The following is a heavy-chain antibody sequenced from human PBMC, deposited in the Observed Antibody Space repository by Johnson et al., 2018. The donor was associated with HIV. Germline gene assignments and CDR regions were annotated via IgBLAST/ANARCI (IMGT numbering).Heavy chain of an antibody. J-gene: IGHJ3*02. Sequence: QVQLVESGGGVVRPGGSLRLSCAASGFTFDDYGMSWVRQAPGKGLEWVAVISYDGSNKYYADSVKGRFTISRDNSKNTLYLQMNSLRAEDTAVYYCARDVGYSSSSFGAFDIWGQGTMVTVSS. CDR2: ISYDGSNK. CDR3: ARDVGYSSSSFGAFDI. D-gene: IGHD6-6*01. CDR1: GFTFDDYG. V-gene: IGHV3-30*03.